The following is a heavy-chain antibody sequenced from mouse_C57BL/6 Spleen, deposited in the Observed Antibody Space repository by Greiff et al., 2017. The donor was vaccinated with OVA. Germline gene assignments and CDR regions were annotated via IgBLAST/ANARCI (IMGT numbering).Heavy chain of an antibody. J-gene: IGHJ2*01. Sequence: DVQLVESGGGLVKPGGSLKLSCAASGFTFSSYAMSWVRQTPEKRLEWVATISDGGSYTYYPDNVTGRFTISRDNAKNNLYLQMSQLKSEDTAMYYCARDYYGSSRYLDSGGQGTTLTVSS. V-gene: IGHV5-4*01. D-gene: IGHD1-1*01. CDR1: GFTFSSYA. CDR2: ISDGGSYT. CDR3: ARDYYGSSRYLDS.